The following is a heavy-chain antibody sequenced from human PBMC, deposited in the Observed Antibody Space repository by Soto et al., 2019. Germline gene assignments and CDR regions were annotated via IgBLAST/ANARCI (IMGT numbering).Heavy chain of an antibody. V-gene: IGHV4-59*08. Sequence: SETLSLTCTVSGGSISSYYWSWIRQPPGKGLEWIGYIYYSGSTNYNPSLKSRVTISVDTSKNQFPLKLSSVTAADTAVYYCARRVRFLEWLVMDVWGKGTTVTVSS. D-gene: IGHD3-3*01. CDR3: ARRVRFLEWLVMDV. CDR1: GGSISSYY. J-gene: IGHJ6*03. CDR2: IYYSGST.